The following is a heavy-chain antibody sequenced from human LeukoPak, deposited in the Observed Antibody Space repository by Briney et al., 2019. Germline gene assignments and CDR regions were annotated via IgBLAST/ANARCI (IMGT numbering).Heavy chain of an antibody. J-gene: IGHJ5*02. CDR3: ASGSGSYNGWFDP. CDR2: ISYDGSNK. Sequence: GGSLRLSCAASEFTFSSYGMHWVRQAPGKGLEWVAIISYDGSNKYYADSVKGRFTISRDNSKNTLYLQMNSLRAEDTAVYYCASGSGSYNGWFDPWGQGTLVTVSS. CDR1: EFTFSSYG. D-gene: IGHD3-10*01. V-gene: IGHV3-30*03.